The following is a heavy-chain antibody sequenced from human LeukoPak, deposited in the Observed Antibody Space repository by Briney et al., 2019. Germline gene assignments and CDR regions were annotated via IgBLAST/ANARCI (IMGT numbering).Heavy chain of an antibody. V-gene: IGHV1-46*01. CDR3: ARDASTAQYPGNWFDP. CDR2: INPSGGST. J-gene: IGHJ5*02. CDR1: GYTFTIYY. Sequence: ASVKVSCKASGYTFTIYYIHWVRQAPGQGLEWMGIINPSGGSTSYAQKFQGRVTMTRDTSTSTVYMELSSLRSEDTAVYYCARDASTAQYPGNWFDPWGQGTLVTVSS. D-gene: IGHD5-18*01.